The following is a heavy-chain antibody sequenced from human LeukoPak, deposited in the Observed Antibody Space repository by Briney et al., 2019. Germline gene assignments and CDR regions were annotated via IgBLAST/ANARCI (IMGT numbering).Heavy chain of an antibody. CDR1: GYTFTAYN. CDR3: ARLGHCDGDCTSTDYWYFDL. V-gene: IGHV1-2*06. Sequence: GASVQVSCXASGYTFTAYNMHWVRQAPGQGLEWMGRINPNTGGTNYALKFRGRVSMTRDTSIRTVYMELTSLRSDDTAVYYCARLGHCDGDCTSTDYWYFDLWGRGTLVAVSS. D-gene: IGHD2-21*02. CDR2: INPNTGGT. J-gene: IGHJ2*01.